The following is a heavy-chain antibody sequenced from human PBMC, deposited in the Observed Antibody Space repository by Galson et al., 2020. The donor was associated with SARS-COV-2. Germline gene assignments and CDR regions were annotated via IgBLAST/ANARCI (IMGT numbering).Heavy chain of an antibody. D-gene: IGHD5-18*01. CDR1: GFTFSSYS. J-gene: IGHJ6*02. CDR2: ISSSSSYI. CDR3: AKAERYSYASNPAASYYYGMDV. Sequence: NSGGSLRLSCAASGFTFSSYSMNWVRQAPGKGLEWVSSISSSSSYIYYADSVKGRFTISRDNSKNTLYLQMNSLRAEDTAVYYCAKAERYSYASNPAASYYYGMDVWGQGTTVTVSS. V-gene: IGHV3-21*04.